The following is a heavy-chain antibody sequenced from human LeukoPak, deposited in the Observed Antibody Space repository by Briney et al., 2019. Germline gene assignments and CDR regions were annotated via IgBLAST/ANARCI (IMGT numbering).Heavy chain of an antibody. CDR3: ARGSTWLRRFDY. V-gene: IGHV4-34*01. CDR2: INHSGST. D-gene: IGHD5-12*01. J-gene: IGHJ4*02. CDR1: GGSFSGYY. Sequence: SETLSLTCAVYGGSFSGYYWSWIRQPPGKGPEWIGEINHSGSTNYNPSLKSRVTISVDTSKNQFSLKLSSVTAADTAVYYCARGSTWLRRFDYWGQGTLVTVSS.